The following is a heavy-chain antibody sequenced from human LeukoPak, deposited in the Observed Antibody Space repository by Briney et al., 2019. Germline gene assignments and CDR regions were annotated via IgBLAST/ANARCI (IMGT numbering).Heavy chain of an antibody. CDR2: ISYDGSNK. CDR1: GFTFSSYA. V-gene: IGHV3-30-3*01. CDR3: ASAWAYCSSTSCYIDY. Sequence: PGGSLRLSCAASGFTFSSYAMHWVRQAPGKGLEWVAVISYDGSNKYYADPVKGRFTISRDNSKNTLYLQMNSLRAEDTAVYYCASAWAYCSSTSCYIDYWGQGTLVTVSS. D-gene: IGHD2-2*02. J-gene: IGHJ4*02.